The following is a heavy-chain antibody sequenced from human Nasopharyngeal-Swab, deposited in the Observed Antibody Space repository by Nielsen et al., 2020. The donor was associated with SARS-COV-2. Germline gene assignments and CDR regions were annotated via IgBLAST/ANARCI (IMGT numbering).Heavy chain of an antibody. J-gene: IGHJ4*02. D-gene: IGHD6-19*01. CDR1: GFTFGDYA. V-gene: IGHV3-49*03. CDR3: TRETPYSSGWYSFDY. Sequence: GESLKISCTASGFTFGDYAMSWFRQTPGKGLEWVGFIRSKAYGGTTEYAASVKGRFTIPRDDSKSIAYLQMNSLKTEDTAVYYCTRETPYSSGWYSFDYWGQGTLVTVSS. CDR2: IRSKAYGGTT.